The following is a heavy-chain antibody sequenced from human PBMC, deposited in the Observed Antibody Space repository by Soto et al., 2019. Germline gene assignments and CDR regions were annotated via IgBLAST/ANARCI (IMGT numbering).Heavy chain of an antibody. CDR3: FEDTFGY. D-gene: IGHD2-15*01. CDR2: ISYDGSNK. J-gene: IGHJ4*02. V-gene: IGHV3-30-3*01. CDR1: GGTFSSYA. Sequence: QVQLVQSGAEVKKPGSSVKVSCKASGGTFSSYAMHWVRQAPGKGLEWVAVISYDGSNKYYADSVKGRFTISRDNSKNTLYLQMNSLRAEDTAVYYCFEDTFGYWGQGTLVTVSS.